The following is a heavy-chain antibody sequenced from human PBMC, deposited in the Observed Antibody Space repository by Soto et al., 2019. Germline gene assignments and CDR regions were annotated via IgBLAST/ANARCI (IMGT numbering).Heavy chain of an antibody. D-gene: IGHD3-22*01. CDR2: IYHSGST. J-gene: IGHJ4*02. CDR1: GGSISSGAYY. CDR3: ERANYFDSSGRFDS. Sequence: SETLSLTCTVSGGSISSGAYYWSWIRQHPGKGLEWIGYIYHSGSTYYNPSLESRVTLSVDTSRKQFSLKVSSVTGADTAVFFCERANYFDSSGRFDSWGPGTLVTVSS. V-gene: IGHV4-31*03.